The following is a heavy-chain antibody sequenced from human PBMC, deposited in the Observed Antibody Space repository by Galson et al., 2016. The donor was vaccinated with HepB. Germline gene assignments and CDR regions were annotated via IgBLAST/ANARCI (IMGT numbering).Heavy chain of an antibody. D-gene: IGHD1-1*01. J-gene: IGHJ3*02. Sequence: SLRLSCAGSGFTLSGFGMNWVRQAPGKGLEWVPSISRSSNYIDYADSVKGRFTVSRDNAKNSLYLQMNSLRAEDTAVYYCARETTVDAFDIWGQGTMVTVSS. CDR2: ISRSSNYI. CDR1: GFTLSGFG. V-gene: IGHV3-21*01. CDR3: ARETTVDAFDI.